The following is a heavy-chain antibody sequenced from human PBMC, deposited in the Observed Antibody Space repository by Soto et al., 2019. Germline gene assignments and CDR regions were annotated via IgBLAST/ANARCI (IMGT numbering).Heavy chain of an antibody. CDR3: ATSRISIAVAGETEYYFDY. V-gene: IGHV1-2*04. Sequence: GASVKVSCKASGYIFTGYYMHWVRQAPGQGLEWMGWINPNSGDTNYTQKFQGWVTMTRDTSISTAYMVLSRLRSDDTAVYYCATSRISIAVAGETEYYFDYWG. CDR1: GYIFTGYY. D-gene: IGHD6-19*01. CDR2: INPNSGDT. J-gene: IGHJ4*01.